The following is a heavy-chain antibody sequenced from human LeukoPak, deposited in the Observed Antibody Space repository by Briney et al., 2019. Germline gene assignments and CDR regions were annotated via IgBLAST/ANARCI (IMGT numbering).Heavy chain of an antibody. CDR1: GYTFTGYY. J-gene: IGHJ4*02. D-gene: IGHD4-11*01. CDR2: INPNSGGT. Sequence: GASVKVSCKPSGYTFTGYYMHWVRQAPGQGLDWMGWINPNSGGTSYAQKFQGRVNMTRDTSISTAYMELSSLRSDDTAVYYCAREGANDDYSNYYFDYWGQGTLVTVSS. V-gene: IGHV1-2*02. CDR3: AREGANDDYSNYYFDY.